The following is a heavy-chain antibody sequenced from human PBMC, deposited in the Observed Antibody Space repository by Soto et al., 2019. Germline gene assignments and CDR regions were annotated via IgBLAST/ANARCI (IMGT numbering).Heavy chain of an antibody. CDR3: VRYDNSYFDF. CDR2: VRYDGSKT. V-gene: IGHV3-33*01. D-gene: IGHD3-22*01. CDR1: GFTFSSYG. Sequence: GGSVGLSCAASGFTFSSYGMHWVRQAPGKGLEWVAGVRYDGSKTHYADSVKGRFTISRDNAKNTLSLQMDSLRAEDTAVYYCVRYDNSYFDFCGQGTLVTVSS. J-gene: IGHJ4*02.